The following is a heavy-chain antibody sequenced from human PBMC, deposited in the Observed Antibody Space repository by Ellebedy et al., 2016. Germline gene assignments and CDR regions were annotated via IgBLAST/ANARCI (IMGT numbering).Heavy chain of an antibody. V-gene: IGHV4-59*08. D-gene: IGHD1-14*01. CDR1: GGSISSYY. J-gene: IGHJ4*02. Sequence: SETLSLXXTVSGGSISSYYWSWIRQPPGKGLEWIGYIYYSGSTNYNPSLKSRVTISVDTSKNQFSLKLSSVTAADTAVYYCARHVAEAPVDWGQGTLVTVSS. CDR3: ARHVAEAPVD. CDR2: IYYSGST.